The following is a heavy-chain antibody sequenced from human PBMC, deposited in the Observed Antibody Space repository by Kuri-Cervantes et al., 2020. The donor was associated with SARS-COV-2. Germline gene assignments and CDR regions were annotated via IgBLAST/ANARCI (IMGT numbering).Heavy chain of an antibody. J-gene: IGHJ5*02. CDR3: ARDSSFWSGKNWWFDP. D-gene: IGHD3-3*01. CDR1: GFTFSSYS. CDR2: ISSSSSTI. V-gene: IGHV3-48*02. Sequence: GGSLRLSCAASGFTFSSYSMNWVCQAPGKGLEWVSYISSSSSTIYYADSVKGRFTISRDNAKNSLYLQMNSLRDEDTAVYYCARDSSFWSGKNWWFDPWGQGTLVTSPQ.